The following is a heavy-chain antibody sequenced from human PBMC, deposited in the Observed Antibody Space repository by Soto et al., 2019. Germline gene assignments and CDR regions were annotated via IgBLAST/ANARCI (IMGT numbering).Heavy chain of an antibody. Sequence: KPGGSLRLSCAASGFTFSSYSMNWVRQAPGKGLEWVSSISSSSSYIYYADSVKGRFTISRDNAKNSLYLQMNSLRAEDTAVYYCARDQRLVGAILNQFDYWGQGTLVTVSS. D-gene: IGHD1-26*01. CDR1: GFTFSSYS. CDR2: ISSSSSYI. CDR3: ARDQRLVGAILNQFDY. V-gene: IGHV3-21*01. J-gene: IGHJ4*02.